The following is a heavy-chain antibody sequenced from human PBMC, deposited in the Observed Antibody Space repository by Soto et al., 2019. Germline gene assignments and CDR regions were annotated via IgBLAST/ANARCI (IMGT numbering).Heavy chain of an antibody. CDR1: GGSISSGAYS. D-gene: IGHD3-22*01. Sequence: SETLSLTCAVSGGSISSGAYSWSWIRQPPGKGLEWIGYIYHSGSTYYNPSLKSRVTVSIDRSKNQFSLKLSSVTAADTAVVYCARGPYDSSGFYSAFDIWGQGTMVTVSS. CDR2: IYHSGST. V-gene: IGHV4-30-2*01. CDR3: ARGPYDSSGFYSAFDI. J-gene: IGHJ3*02.